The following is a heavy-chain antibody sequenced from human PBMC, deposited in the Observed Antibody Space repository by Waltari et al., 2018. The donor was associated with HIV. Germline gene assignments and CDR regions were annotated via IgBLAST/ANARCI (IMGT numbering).Heavy chain of an antibody. CDR2: ISRDSRYI. Sequence: DVQLVESGGGLVKPGGSLSLACAGSGFSFTYYSRNWVRQAPGKGLEWVTSISRDSRYIYYADSVKGRFTISRDNARNSLFLQMNSLRADDTAFYYCVRGGEGTYGDYWGQGTLVTVSS. CDR1: GFSFTYYS. J-gene: IGHJ4*02. D-gene: IGHD3-16*01. CDR3: VRGGEGTYGDY. V-gene: IGHV3-21*01.